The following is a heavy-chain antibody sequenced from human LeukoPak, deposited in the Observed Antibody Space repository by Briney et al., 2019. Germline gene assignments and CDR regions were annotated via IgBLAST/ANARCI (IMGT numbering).Heavy chain of an antibody. CDR1: GYTFTGYY. Sequence: ASVKVSCKASGYTFTGYYMHWVRQAPGQGLEWMGWINPNSGGTNYAQKLQGRVTMTTDTSTSTAYMELRSLRSDDTAVYYCARGIPGTTVTNWFDPWGQGTLVTVSS. D-gene: IGHD4-17*01. CDR2: INPNSGGT. V-gene: IGHV1-2*02. J-gene: IGHJ5*02. CDR3: ARGIPGTTVTNWFDP.